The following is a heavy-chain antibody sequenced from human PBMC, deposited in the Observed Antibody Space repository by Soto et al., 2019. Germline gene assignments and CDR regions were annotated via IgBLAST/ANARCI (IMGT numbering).Heavy chain of an antibody. Sequence: QVQLVQSGAEVKKPGASVKVSCKASGFSLSDYYMHWVRQAPGQGLEWMGWINPKTGGTKYAQKFQVCATMPRDTSINTASLELNRLPSDDTSLYYCARDPVSPQCYHVLDVWSHGTTVRLL. CDR2: INPKTGGT. V-gene: IGHV1-2*04. D-gene: IGHD3-16*01. J-gene: IGHJ6*02. CDR3: ARDPVSPQCYHVLDV. CDR1: GFSLSDYY.